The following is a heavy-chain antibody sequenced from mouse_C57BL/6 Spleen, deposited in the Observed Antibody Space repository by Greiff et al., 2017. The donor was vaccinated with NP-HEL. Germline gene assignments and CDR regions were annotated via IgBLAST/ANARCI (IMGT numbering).Heavy chain of an antibody. J-gene: IGHJ2*01. V-gene: IGHV1-15*01. CDR2: IDPETGGT. CDR3: TRFADGYYDY. Sequence: VQLQESGAELVRPGASVTLSCKASGYTFTDYEMHWVKQTPVHGLEWIGAIDPETGGTAYNQKFKGKAILTADKSSSTAYMELRSLTSEDSAVYYCTRFADGYYDYWGQGTTLTVSS. D-gene: IGHD2-3*01. CDR1: GYTFTDYE.